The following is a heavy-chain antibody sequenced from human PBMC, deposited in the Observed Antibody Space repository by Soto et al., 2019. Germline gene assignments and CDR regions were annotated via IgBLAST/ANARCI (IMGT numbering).Heavy chain of an antibody. D-gene: IGHD6-13*01. Sequence: GGSLRLSCAASGLSFSRYAMSWVRQAPGKGLEWVSSTTNSGSSTSFADSVKGRFTVSRDNSKNTLYLQMNSLRADDTAVYYCAKGSVAAAGFDYWGQGTLVTVSS. V-gene: IGHV3-23*05. CDR1: GLSFSRYA. CDR3: AKGSVAAAGFDY. CDR2: TTNSGSST. J-gene: IGHJ4*02.